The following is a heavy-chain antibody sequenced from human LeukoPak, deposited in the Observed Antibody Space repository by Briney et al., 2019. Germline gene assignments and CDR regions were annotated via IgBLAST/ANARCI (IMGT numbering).Heavy chain of an antibody. CDR2: INRDGRNI. CDR3: AKDFYYGSGSRTSAEYFQH. CDR1: GFNFRSYW. J-gene: IGHJ1*01. D-gene: IGHD3-10*01. Sequence: GGSLRLSCVASGFNFRSYWMHWVRQAPRKGLAWVSRINRDGRNIHYADSVRGRCTISRDNAKTTLYLQMHSLRAEDTAVYYCAKDFYYGSGSRTSAEYFQHWGQGTLVTVSS. V-gene: IGHV3-74*01.